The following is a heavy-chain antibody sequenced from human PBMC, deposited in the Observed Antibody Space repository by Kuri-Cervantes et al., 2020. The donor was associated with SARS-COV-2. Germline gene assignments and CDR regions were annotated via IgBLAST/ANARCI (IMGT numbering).Heavy chain of an antibody. D-gene: IGHD2-15*01. CDR3: ARPPPILGVEGSYYYYYMDV. CDR1: GGSISSHY. J-gene: IGHJ6*03. V-gene: IGHV4-4*08. Sequence: GSLRLSCTVSGGSISSHYWSWIRQPPGKGLEWIGHIYTSGSTNYNPSLKSRVTISVDTSKNQFSLKLSSVTAADTAVYYCARPPPILGVEGSYYYYYMDVWGKGTTVTVSS. CDR2: IYTSGST.